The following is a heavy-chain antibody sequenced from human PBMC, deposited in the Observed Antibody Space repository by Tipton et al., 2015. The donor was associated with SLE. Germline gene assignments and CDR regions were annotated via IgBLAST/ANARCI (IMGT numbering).Heavy chain of an antibody. CDR1: GGSISSSNYY. Sequence: TLSLTCTISGGSISSSNYYWVWIRQPPGKTLEWIGSIYYSGSSYYNPPLKSRVTISVDTSKNQFSLKLSSVTAADTAVYYCARDPNGGYGSFDYWGQGALVTVSS. CDR3: ARDPNGGYGSFDY. J-gene: IGHJ4*02. CDR2: IYYSGSS. V-gene: IGHV4-39*07. D-gene: IGHD7-27*01.